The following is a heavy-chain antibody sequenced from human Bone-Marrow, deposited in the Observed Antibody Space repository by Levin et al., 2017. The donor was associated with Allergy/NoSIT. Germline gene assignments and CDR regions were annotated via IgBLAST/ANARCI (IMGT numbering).Heavy chain of an antibody. V-gene: IGHV4-38-2*02. Sequence: SETLSLTCSVSGFSISSGYYWGWIRQPPGKGLEWIGSIYRSGSTYYNASLKSRVTVSVDTSKNQFSLMLRSVTAADTAVYYCARDHRPGNCDHWGQGTLVTVSS. CDR2: IYRSGST. CDR3: ARDHRPGNCDH. J-gene: IGHJ4*02. CDR1: GFSISSGYY.